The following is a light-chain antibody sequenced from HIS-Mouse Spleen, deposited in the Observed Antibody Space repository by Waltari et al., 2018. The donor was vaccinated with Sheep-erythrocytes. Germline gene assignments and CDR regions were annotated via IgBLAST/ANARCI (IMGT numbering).Light chain of an antibody. CDR3: QQYYSTLLT. J-gene: IGKJ4*01. CDR1: QVISSW. V-gene: IGKV1-12*01. Sequence: DIQMTQSPSSVSASVGDRVTITCRASQVISSWLAWYQQKPGKAPKLLIYDASSLPSGVSSRFSGSVSGTDFTLTISSLQPDDVAVYYCQQYYSTLLTFGGGTKVEIK. CDR2: DAS.